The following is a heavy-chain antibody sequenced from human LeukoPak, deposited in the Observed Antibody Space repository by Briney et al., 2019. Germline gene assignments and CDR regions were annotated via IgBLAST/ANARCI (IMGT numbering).Heavy chain of an antibody. CDR2: IYYSGST. V-gene: IGHV4-39*07. J-gene: IGHJ5*02. CDR3: ARVRQDPGWFDP. Sequence: SETLSLTCTVSGGSISSSSYYWGWIRQPPGKGLEWIGSIYYSGSTYYNPSLKSRVTISVDTSKNQFSLKLSSVTAADTAVYYCARVRQDPGWFDPWGQGTLVTVSS. CDR1: GGSISSSSYY. D-gene: IGHD3-10*01.